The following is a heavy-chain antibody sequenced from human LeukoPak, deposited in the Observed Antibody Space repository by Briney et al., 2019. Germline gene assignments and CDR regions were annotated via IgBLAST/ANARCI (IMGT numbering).Heavy chain of an antibody. D-gene: IGHD3-10*01. J-gene: IGHJ5*02. CDR3: ARELWFANAPGSWLDP. CDR1: GDSISSGAYS. Sequence: SQTLSLTCVVSGDSISSGAYSWSWIRQPPGKGLEWIGYIFHTGSTFYNPSLKSRVTISVDNSKNQFSLRLTSVTAADTAVYYCARELWFANAPGSWLDPWGQGTLVTVSS. V-gene: IGHV4-30-2*01. CDR2: IFHTGST.